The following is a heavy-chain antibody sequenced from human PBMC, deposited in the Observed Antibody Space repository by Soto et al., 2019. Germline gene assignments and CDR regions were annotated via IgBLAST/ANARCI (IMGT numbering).Heavy chain of an antibody. CDR1: NYGFTSYG. D-gene: IGHD2-15*01. CDR3: AREVVAATNWFDP. V-gene: IGHV1-18*01. Sequence: QDQLVQSGAEVKNPGAAVRVSCKASNYGFTSYGFSWIRQAPGQGLEWMGWISPYNGNTNYAQKFQGRVTMTTDTSTSTAFMELRSLRSDDTAVYYCAREVVAATNWFDPWGQGTLVTVSS. J-gene: IGHJ5*02. CDR2: ISPYNGNT.